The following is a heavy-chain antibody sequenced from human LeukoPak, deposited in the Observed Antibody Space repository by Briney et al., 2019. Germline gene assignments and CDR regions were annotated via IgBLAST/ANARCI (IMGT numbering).Heavy chain of an antibody. CDR2: ISSSGSTI. J-gene: IGHJ4*02. CDR1: GFTFSSYE. V-gene: IGHV3-48*03. Sequence: GGSLRLSCAASGFTFSSYEMNWVRQAPGKGLEWVSYISSSGSTIYYADSVKGRFTISRDNAKNSLYLKMNSLRAEDTAVYYCARGLKVMDYWGQGTLVTVSS. CDR3: ARGLKVMDY. D-gene: IGHD2-8*01.